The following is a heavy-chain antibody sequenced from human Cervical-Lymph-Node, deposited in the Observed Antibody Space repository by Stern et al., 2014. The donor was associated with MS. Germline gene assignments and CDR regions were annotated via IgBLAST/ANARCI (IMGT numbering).Heavy chain of an antibody. D-gene: IGHD3-3*01. V-gene: IGHV7-4-1*02. J-gene: IGHJ5*02. CDR3: AKESHDQPSYDFWSGYYLYNWFDP. CDR2: INTNSGNP. Sequence: QVQLVESGSELKKPGASVKVSCKASGYTFSTHGMNWVRQAPGQGLEWMGWINTNSGNPTYAPGFTGRFVFSLDTSVSTAYLQISSLKAEDTAVYYCAKESHDQPSYDFWSGYYLYNWFDPWGQGTLVTVSS. CDR1: GYTFSTHG.